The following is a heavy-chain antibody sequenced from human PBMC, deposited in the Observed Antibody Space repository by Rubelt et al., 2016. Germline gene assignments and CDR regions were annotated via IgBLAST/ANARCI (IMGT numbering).Heavy chain of an antibody. CDR1: GFSPSTSGMC. J-gene: IGHJ6*03. CDR2: IDWDDDK. CDR3: ARYYYYMDV. Sequence: QVTLRESGPALVKPTQTLTLTCTFSGFSPSTSGMCVSWIRQPPGKALERLARIDWDDDKYYSTSLKNRLTIAKDTSESQVVLTMTNMDPVDTATYCCARYYYYMDVWGKGTTVTVSS. V-gene: IGHV2-70*15.